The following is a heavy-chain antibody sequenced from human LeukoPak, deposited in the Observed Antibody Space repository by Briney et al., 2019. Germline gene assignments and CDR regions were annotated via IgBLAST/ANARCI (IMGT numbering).Heavy chain of an antibody. CDR3: ARDPGKLYYYDSSGHVDY. CDR1: GFTFSDYC. D-gene: IGHD3-22*01. Sequence: GGSLRLSCAASGFTFSDYCMSWIRQAPGEGLGWVSYISSSGSTIFYADSVKGRFTISRDSAKTSLYPQMNSLRAEDTAVYYCARDPGKLYYYDSSGHVDYGGKGPLVTVSS. J-gene: IGHJ4*02. V-gene: IGHV3-11*01. CDR2: ISSSGSTI.